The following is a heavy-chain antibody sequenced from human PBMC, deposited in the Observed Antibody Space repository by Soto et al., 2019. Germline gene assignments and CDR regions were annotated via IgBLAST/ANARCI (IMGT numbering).Heavy chain of an antibody. CDR3: AKGGILGYCSSTSCYDHLAFDY. J-gene: IGHJ4*02. CDR1: GFTFSSYA. D-gene: IGHD2-2*01. Sequence: GGSLRLSCAASGFTFSSYAMSWVRQAPGKGLEWVSAISGSGGSTYYADSVKGRFTISRDNSKNTLYLQMNSLRAEDTAVYYCAKGGILGYCSSTSCYDHLAFDYWGQGTLVTVSS. CDR2: ISGSGGST. V-gene: IGHV3-23*01.